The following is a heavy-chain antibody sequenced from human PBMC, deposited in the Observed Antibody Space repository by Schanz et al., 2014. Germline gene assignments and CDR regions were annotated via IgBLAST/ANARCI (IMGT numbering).Heavy chain of an antibody. V-gene: IGHV1-18*01. CDR3: ARDRDQWDGNYLDY. J-gene: IGHJ4*02. CDR2: IGGSDGNT. CDR1: GYFFSSYG. D-gene: IGHD1-26*01. Sequence: QVQLVQSEAAVKKPGASVKVSCKASGYFFSSYGISWVRQAPGQGLEWMGWIGGSDGNTNFAQKFQGRVTMTTDTSTSTVYMELRSLTSDDSAVYYCARDRDQWDGNYLDYWGQGTLVTVSS.